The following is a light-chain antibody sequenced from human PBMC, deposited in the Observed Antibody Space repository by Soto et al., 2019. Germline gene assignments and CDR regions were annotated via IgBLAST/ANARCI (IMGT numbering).Light chain of an antibody. CDR2: DAS. CDR1: QSVSSSY. CDR3: QQFGSSLYT. Sequence: EIVLTQSPGTLSLSPGERATLSCRASQSVSSSYLAWYQQKPGQAPRLLIYDASSRATGIPDRFSGSGSGQDLSLTISRLEPEDFAVYYCQQFGSSLYTFGQGTKREIK. J-gene: IGKJ2*01. V-gene: IGKV3-20*01.